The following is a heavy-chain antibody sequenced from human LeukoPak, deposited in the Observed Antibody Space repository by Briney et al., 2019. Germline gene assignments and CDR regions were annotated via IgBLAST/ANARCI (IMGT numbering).Heavy chain of an antibody. J-gene: IGHJ4*02. CDR3: ARVGVRGVIKVVDY. Sequence: SETLSLTCAVYGGSFSGYYWSWIRQPPGKGLEWIGEINHSGSTNYDPSLKSRVTISVDTSKNQFSLKLSSVTAADTAVYYCARVGVRGVIKVVDYWGQGTLVTVSS. D-gene: IGHD3-10*01. CDR1: GGSFSGYY. CDR2: INHSGST. V-gene: IGHV4-34*01.